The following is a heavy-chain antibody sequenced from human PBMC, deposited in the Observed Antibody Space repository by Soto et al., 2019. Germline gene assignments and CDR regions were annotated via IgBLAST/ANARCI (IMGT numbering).Heavy chain of an antibody. J-gene: IGHJ6*02. V-gene: IGHV1-2*04. CDR3: ARDPGTYSSSSQIPNYYYYGMDV. CDR2: INPNSGGT. D-gene: IGHD6-6*01. Sequence: ASVKVSCKASGYTFTGYYMHWVRQAPGQGLEWMGWINPNSGGTNYAQKFQGWVTMTRDTSISTAYMELSRLRSDDTAVYYCARDPGTYSSSSQIPNYYYYGMDVWGQGTTVTVSS. CDR1: GYTFTGYY.